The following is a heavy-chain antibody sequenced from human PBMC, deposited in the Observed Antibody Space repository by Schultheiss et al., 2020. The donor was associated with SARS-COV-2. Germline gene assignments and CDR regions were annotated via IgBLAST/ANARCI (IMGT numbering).Heavy chain of an antibody. J-gene: IGHJ6*02. V-gene: IGHV2-70*01. CDR1: GFSLTTSAMC. D-gene: IGHD6-19*01. CDR2: IDWDDDK. CDR3: ARMVTAVAGLGYYCYDGMDV. Sequence: SGPTLVKPTQTLTLTSSFSGFSLTTSAMCVNWIRQPPGKALQWLALIDWDDDKYYSTSLKTRLTISKDNSKNQVVLTMTNMDPVDTATYCCARMVTAVAGLGYYCYDGMDVWGQGTMVTVSS.